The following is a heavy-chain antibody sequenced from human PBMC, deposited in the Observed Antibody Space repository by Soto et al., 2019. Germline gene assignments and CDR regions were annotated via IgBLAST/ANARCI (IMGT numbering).Heavy chain of an antibody. CDR1: GFTFSSYS. CDR2: ISSSSSYI. D-gene: IGHD2-2*01. J-gene: IGHJ6*02. CDR3: ARVNIVVVPAAPGGYYYYGMDV. V-gene: IGHV3-21*01. Sequence: GGSLRLSCAASGFTFSSYSMNWVRQAPGKGLEWVSSISSSSSYIYYADSVKGRFTISRDNAKNSLYLQMNSLRAEDTAVYYCARVNIVVVPAAPGGYYYYGMDVWGQGTTVTVSS.